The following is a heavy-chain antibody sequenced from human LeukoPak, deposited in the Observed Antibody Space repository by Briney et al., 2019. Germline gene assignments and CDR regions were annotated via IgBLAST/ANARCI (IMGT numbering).Heavy chain of an antibody. CDR2: IWYDGNKK. CDR3: AKGHSGNYYSYYMDL. Sequence: GGSLRLSCAASGFTFSSFGMHWVRQAPGKGLEWVTFIWYDGNKKYYADSVKGRFTISRDNSKNTLYLQMNSLRAEDTAVYYCAKGHSGNYYSYYMDLSTKGTTVTVSS. CDR1: GFTFSSFG. D-gene: IGHD1-26*01. J-gene: IGHJ6*03. V-gene: IGHV3-30*02.